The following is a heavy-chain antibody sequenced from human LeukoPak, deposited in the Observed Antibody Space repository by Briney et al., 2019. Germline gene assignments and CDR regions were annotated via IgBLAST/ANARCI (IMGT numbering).Heavy chain of an antibody. D-gene: IGHD2-15*01. CDR1: GGTFSSYA. J-gene: IGHJ5*02. Sequence: SVKASCKASGGTFSSYAISWVRQAPGQGLEWMGGIIPIFGTANYAQKFQGRVTITTDESTSTAYMELSSLRSEDTAVYYCARASPYFYCSGGSCYFHPWGQGTLVTVS. V-gene: IGHV1-69*05. CDR3: ARASPYFYCSGGSCYFHP. CDR2: IIPIFGTA.